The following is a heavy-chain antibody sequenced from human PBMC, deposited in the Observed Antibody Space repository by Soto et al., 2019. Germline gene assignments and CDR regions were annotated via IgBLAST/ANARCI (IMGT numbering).Heavy chain of an antibody. V-gene: IGHV4-34*01. CDR1: GGSFSGYY. CDR2: INHSGST. CDR3: ARGWGRIFDY. D-gene: IGHD7-27*01. J-gene: IGHJ4*02. Sequence: QVQLQQWGAGLLKPSETLSLTCAVYGGSFSGYYWSWIRQPPGKGLEWIGEINHSGSTNYNPSLQSRTTISVATSKNQFSLKLSSVTAADTAVYYCARGWGRIFDYWGQGTLVTVSS.